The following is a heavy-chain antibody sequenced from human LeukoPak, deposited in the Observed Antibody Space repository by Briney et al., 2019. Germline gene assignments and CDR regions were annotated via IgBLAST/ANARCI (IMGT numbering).Heavy chain of an antibody. J-gene: IGHJ3*02. V-gene: IGHV3-48*01. D-gene: IGHD3-10*01. Sequence: GGSLRLSCAASGFTFSSYSMNWVRQAPGKGLEWVSYISSSSSTTYYADSVKGRFTISRDNSRNTLSLQMNSLRVEDTAVYYCAVAGSGTFDIWGQGTVVIVSS. CDR1: GFTFSSYS. CDR2: ISSSSSTT. CDR3: AVAGSGTFDI.